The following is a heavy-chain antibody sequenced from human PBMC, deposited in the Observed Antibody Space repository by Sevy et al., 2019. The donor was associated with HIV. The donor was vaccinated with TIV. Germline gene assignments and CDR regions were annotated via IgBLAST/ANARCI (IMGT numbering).Heavy chain of an antibody. CDR3: ARVGGKDPGDAFDI. Sequence: GGSLRLSCAASGFTVSSNYMSWVRQAPGKGLEWVSVIYSGGSTYYADSVKGRFTISRDNSKNTLYLQMNSLRAEDTAVYYCARVGGKDPGDAFDIWGQGTMVTVSS. D-gene: IGHD1-26*01. J-gene: IGHJ3*02. V-gene: IGHV3-53*01. CDR1: GFTVSSNY. CDR2: IYSGGST.